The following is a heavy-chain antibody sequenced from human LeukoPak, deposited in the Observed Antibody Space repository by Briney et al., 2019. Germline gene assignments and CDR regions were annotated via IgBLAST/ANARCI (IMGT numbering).Heavy chain of an antibody. D-gene: IGHD3-3*01. Sequence: ASVKVSCKASGYTFTGYFMHWVRQAPGQGLEWMGWINPNTGGTNYAQKFQGRVTMTRDTSISTAYMELSRLRSDDTAVYYCARTIYYYYYMDVWGKGTTVTVSS. V-gene: IGHV1-2*02. CDR1: GYTFTGYF. CDR2: INPNTGGT. CDR3: ARTIYYYYYMDV. J-gene: IGHJ6*03.